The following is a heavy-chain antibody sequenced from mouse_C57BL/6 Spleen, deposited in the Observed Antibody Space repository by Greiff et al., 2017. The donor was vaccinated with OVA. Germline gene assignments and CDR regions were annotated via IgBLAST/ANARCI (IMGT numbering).Heavy chain of an antibody. Sequence: QVQLQQSGAELVRPGASVKLSCKASGYTFTDYYINWVKQRPGQGLEWIARIYPGSGNTYYNEKFKGKATLTAEKSSSTAYMQISSLTSEDSAVYFCATGELLLPYWGQGTTLTVSS. CDR3: ATGELLLPY. V-gene: IGHV1-76*01. D-gene: IGHD1-1*01. CDR2: IYPGSGNT. J-gene: IGHJ2*01. CDR1: GYTFTDYY.